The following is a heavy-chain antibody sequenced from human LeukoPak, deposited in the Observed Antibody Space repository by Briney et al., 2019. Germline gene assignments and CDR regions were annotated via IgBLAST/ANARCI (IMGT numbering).Heavy chain of an antibody. Sequence: SETLSLTCTVSGGSISSSSYYWGWIRQPPGKGLEWLGSIYYSGSTYYNPSLKSRVTISVDTSKNQFSLKLSSVTAADTAVYYCATGAIWFGELLGYFDYWGQGTLVTVSS. D-gene: IGHD3-10*01. CDR1: GGSISSSSYY. CDR3: ATGAIWFGELLGYFDY. J-gene: IGHJ4*02. V-gene: IGHV4-39*01. CDR2: IYYSGST.